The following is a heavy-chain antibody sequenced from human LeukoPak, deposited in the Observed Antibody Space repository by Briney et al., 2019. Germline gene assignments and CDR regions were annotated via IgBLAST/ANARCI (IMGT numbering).Heavy chain of an antibody. CDR2: IKQDGSEK. CDR3: AKDLKGSSWLTGLCDY. V-gene: IGHV3-7*01. CDR1: GFTFSMYW. J-gene: IGHJ4*02. Sequence: PGGSLRLSCAASGFTFSMYWMSWVRQAPGRGLEWVANIKQDGSEKYYVDSVKGRFTISRDNAKNSLYLQMNSLRAEDTAVYYCAKDLKGSSWLTGLCDYWGQGTLVTVSS. D-gene: IGHD6-13*01.